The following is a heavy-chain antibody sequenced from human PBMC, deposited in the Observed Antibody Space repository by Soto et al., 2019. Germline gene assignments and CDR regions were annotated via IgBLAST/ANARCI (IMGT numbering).Heavy chain of an antibody. CDR1: GFTFSSYG. J-gene: IGHJ6*02. Sequence: GGSLRLSCAASGFTFSSYGMHWVRQAPGKGLEWVAVISYDGSNKYYADSVKGRFTISRDNSKNTLYLQMNSLRAEDTAVYYCAKGLGGNAPYYYYGMDVWGQGTTVTVSS. V-gene: IGHV3-30*18. CDR2: ISYDGSNK. CDR3: AKGLGGNAPYYYYGMDV. D-gene: IGHD2-15*01.